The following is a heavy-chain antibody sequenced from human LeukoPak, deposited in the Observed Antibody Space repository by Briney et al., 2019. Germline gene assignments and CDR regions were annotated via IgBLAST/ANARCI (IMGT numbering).Heavy chain of an antibody. V-gene: IGHV4-34*01. Sequence: KPSETLSLTXAVYGGSFSGYYWSWIRQPPGKGLEWIGEINHSGSTNYNPSLKSRVTISVDTSKNQFSLKLSSVTAADTAVYYCARESRRRYCSSTSCFSYWFGPWGQGTLVTVSS. CDR1: GGSFSGYY. D-gene: IGHD2-2*01. J-gene: IGHJ5*02. CDR2: INHSGST. CDR3: ARESRRRYCSSTSCFSYWFGP.